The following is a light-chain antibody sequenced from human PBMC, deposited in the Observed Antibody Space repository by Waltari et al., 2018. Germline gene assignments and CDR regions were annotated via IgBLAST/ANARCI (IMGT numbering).Light chain of an antibody. V-gene: IGKV1-39*01. J-gene: IGKJ3*01. CDR1: QSIATS. CDR2: AAS. CDR3: QQSYSTPSFT. Sequence: DIQMTQSPSSLSASVGERVTITCRESQSIATSLNWYQHRAGKAPRLLIYAASSLQGGVSSRFSGSVSGTDFTLTIDSLQPEDVATYYCQQSYSTPSFTFGPGTKVDI.